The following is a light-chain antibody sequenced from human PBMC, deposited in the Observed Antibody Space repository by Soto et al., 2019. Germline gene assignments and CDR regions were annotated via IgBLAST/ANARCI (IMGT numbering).Light chain of an antibody. CDR3: HQYNNWPWT. CDR1: QRVSSH. CDR2: AAS. V-gene: IGKV3-15*01. J-gene: IGKJ1*01. Sequence: ETVMTQSPVALSVSPGDTATLSCRASQRVSSHVAWYQQKPGQAPRLLMYAASTRATGIPVRFSGSGSETEFTLTIRSLQSEDIALYYCHQYNNWPWTFGQGTKVEIK.